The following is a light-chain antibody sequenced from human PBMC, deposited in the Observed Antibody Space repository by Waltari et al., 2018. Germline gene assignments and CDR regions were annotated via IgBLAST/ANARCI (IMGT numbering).Light chain of an antibody. V-gene: IGLV2-14*03. CDR3: SSYISGVTLYV. Sequence: QSALTHPASVSGSPGQSITIPCTGTSSDVGSSNYFSWYQQHPGKAPKLMIYDVTKRPSGVSGRFSGSKSGNTASLTISGLQAEDEADYYCSSYISGVTLYVFGTGTKVTVL. CDR2: DVT. J-gene: IGLJ1*01. CDR1: SSDVGSSNY.